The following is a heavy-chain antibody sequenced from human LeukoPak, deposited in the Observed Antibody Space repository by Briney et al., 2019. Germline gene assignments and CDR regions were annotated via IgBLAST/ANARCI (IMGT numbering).Heavy chain of an antibody. Sequence: ASVKVSCKASGYTFTSYDINWVRQATGQGLEWMGWMNPNSGNTGYAQKFQGRVTITRNTSIITAYMELSSLRSEDTAVYYCARGGGDSSGYYYEDWGQGTLVTVSS. J-gene: IGHJ4*02. CDR3: ARGGGDSSGYYYED. CDR2: MNPNSGNT. CDR1: GYTFTSYD. V-gene: IGHV1-8*01. D-gene: IGHD3-22*01.